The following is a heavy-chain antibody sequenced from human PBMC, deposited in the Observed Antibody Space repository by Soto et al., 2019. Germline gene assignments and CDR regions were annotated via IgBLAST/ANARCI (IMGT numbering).Heavy chain of an antibody. Sequence: SETLSLTCTVSGDSIYSNYWSWIRQPAVKGLEYIGRIHSSGSTNSNPSLKCRVTMSVDTSNNQFSLTLSSVTAADTAVHSRAREGKGVQYNFNYWGQLTLVAVSS. V-gene: IGHV4-4*07. CDR1: GDSIYSNY. J-gene: IGHJ4*02. CDR2: IHSSGST. D-gene: IGHD3-10*01. CDR3: AREGKGVQYNFNY.